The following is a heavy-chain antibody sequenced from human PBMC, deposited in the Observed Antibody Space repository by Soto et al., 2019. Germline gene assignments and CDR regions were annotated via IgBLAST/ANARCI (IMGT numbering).Heavy chain of an antibody. V-gene: IGHV4-4*07. CDR1: GASITTFY. CDR3: ARGEAYCFDS. Sequence: PSETLSLTCPVSGASITTFYWSWIRQSASKGLEWIGRIYTRGSTDYNPSLKSRVIISLDTSKSQVSLTLSSVTSADTAIYNCARGEAYCFDSWGHGTLVTVSS. CDR2: IYTRGST. J-gene: IGHJ4*01.